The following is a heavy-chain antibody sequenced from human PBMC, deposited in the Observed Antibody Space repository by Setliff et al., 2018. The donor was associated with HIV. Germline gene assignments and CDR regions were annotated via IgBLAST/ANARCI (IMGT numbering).Heavy chain of an antibody. CDR1: GLILSDQF. J-gene: IGHJ6*02. D-gene: IGHD1-26*01. V-gene: IGHV3-72*01. CDR3: ARPTNIDTLYYGSQTFYMYYYGLDV. CDR2: TRSRAYSYTT. Sequence: HPGGSLRLSCAVSGLILSDQFIDWVRQAPGKGLEWVGRTRSRAYSYTTQYAASVKDRFTISRDDSENSVFLQMNSLKTEDTAVYFCARPTNIDTLYYGSQTFYMYYYGLDVWGQGTTVTVSS.